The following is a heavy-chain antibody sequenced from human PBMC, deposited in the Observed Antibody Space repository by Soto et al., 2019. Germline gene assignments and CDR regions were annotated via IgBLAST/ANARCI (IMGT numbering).Heavy chain of an antibody. CDR2: INYSGTT. Sequence: QVQLQESGPGLVKPSQTLSLTCSVSGGSFSSDSFIWSWVRQFPGKGLEWIGYINYSGTTYYNPSLRSRITMSVDMSKNQFSLNLSSVTAADTAVYYCARDHKWDGMDVWGQGTTVTVSS. D-gene: IGHD1-26*01. V-gene: IGHV4-31*03. CDR1: GGSFSSDSFI. CDR3: ARDHKWDGMDV. J-gene: IGHJ6*02.